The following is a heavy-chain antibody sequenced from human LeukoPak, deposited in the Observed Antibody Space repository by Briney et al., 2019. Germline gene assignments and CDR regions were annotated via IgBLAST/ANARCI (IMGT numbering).Heavy chain of an antibody. CDR3: ARQYSSSSAYYYYGVDV. J-gene: IGHJ6*02. V-gene: IGHV5-10-1*01. CDR2: IDPSDSYT. CDR1: GYSFTSYW. Sequence: GESLKISCKGSGYSFTSYWISWVRQMPGKGLEWMGRIDPSDSYTNYSPSFQGHVTISADKSISTAYLQWSSLKASDTAMYYCARQYSSSSAYYYYGVDVWGQGTTVTVSS. D-gene: IGHD6-6*01.